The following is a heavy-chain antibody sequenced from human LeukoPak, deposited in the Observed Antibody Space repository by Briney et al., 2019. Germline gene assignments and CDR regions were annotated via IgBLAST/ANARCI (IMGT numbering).Heavy chain of an antibody. CDR2: FDPEDGET. Sequence: GASVKVSCKVSGYTLTELSMHWVRQAPGKGLEWMGGFDPEDGETIYAQKFQGRVTMTEDTSTDTAYMELSSLRSEDTAVYYCATLAHHHYGMDVWGQGTTVTVSS. V-gene: IGHV1-24*01. CDR3: ATLAHHHYGMDV. CDR1: GYTLTELS. J-gene: IGHJ6*02.